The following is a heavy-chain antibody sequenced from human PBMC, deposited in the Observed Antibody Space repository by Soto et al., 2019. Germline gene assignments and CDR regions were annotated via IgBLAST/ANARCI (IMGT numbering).Heavy chain of an antibody. CDR1: GGTFSSYA. CDR2: IIPIFGTA. D-gene: IGHD2-2*02. CDR3: ASRYCSSTSCYTGWFDP. Sequence: QVQLVQSGAEVKKPGSSVNVSCKASGGTFSSYAISWVRQAPGQGLEWMGGIIPIFGTANYAQKFQGRVTITADESTSTAYMELSSLRSEDTAVYYCASRYCSSTSCYTGWFDPWGQGTLVTVSS. J-gene: IGHJ5*02. V-gene: IGHV1-69*01.